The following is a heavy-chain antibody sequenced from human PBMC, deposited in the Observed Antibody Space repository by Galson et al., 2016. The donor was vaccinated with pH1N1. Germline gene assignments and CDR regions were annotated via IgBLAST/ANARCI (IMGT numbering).Heavy chain of an antibody. CDR1: GFTFSDYY. V-gene: IGHV3-72*01. J-gene: IGHJ4*02. Sequence: LRLSCAASGFTFSDYYMDWVRQAPGKGLEWVGRSRNKAKSYTTEYAASVQGRFTISRDESKNSLYLQMNSLKSEDTAIYYCARGFHSFDIWGQGTLVTVSS. D-gene: IGHD2-15*01. CDR3: ARGFHSFDI. CDR2: SRNKAKSYTT.